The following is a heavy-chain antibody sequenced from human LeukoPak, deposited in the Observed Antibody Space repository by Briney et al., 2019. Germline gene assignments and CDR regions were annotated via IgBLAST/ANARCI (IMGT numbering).Heavy chain of an antibody. V-gene: IGHV1-69*04. D-gene: IGHD3-22*01. CDR1: GGTFSSYA. Sequence: ASVKVSCKASGGTFSSYAISWVRQAPGQGLEWMGRIIPIFGIANYAQKFQGRGTITADKSTSTAYMELSSLRSEDTAVYYCARGGDSSGYYPFDYWGQGTLVTVSS. J-gene: IGHJ4*02. CDR3: ARGGDSSGYYPFDY. CDR2: IIPIFGIA.